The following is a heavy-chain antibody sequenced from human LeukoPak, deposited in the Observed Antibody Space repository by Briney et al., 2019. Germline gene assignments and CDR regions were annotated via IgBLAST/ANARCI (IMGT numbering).Heavy chain of an antibody. CDR3: ARGVPSVGQLWF. J-gene: IGHJ4*02. D-gene: IGHD5-18*01. Sequence: GASVKVSCKASGYTFTSYAMHWVRQAPGQRLEWMGWINAGNGNTKYSQKLQGRVTITRDTSASTAYMELSSLRSEDTAVYYCARGVPSVGQLWFWGQGTLVTVSS. CDR2: INAGNGNT. V-gene: IGHV1-3*01. CDR1: GYTFTSYA.